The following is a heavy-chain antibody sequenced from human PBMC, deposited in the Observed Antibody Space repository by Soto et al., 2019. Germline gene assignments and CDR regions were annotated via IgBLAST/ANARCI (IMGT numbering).Heavy chain of an antibody. V-gene: IGHV1-69*13. Sequence: SVKVSFKASGGAFISYAISWVRQAPGQGLEWMGGIIPIFGTANYAQKFQGRVTITADESTSTAYMELSSLRSEDTAVYYCAEGGSITHYYYGMDVWGQGTTVTVSS. D-gene: IGHD3-16*01. CDR1: GGAFISYA. CDR3: AEGGSITHYYYGMDV. J-gene: IGHJ6*02. CDR2: IIPIFGTA.